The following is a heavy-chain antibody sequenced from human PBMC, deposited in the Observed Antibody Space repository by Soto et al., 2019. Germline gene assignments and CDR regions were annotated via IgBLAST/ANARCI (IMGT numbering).Heavy chain of an antibody. V-gene: IGHV3-7*01. CDR2: IKQDGSEK. Sequence: EVQLVESGGGLVQPGGSLRLSCAASGFTFSSYWMSWVRQAPGKGLEWVANIKQDGSEKYYVDSVKGRFTISRDNAKNSLYLQMNSLRAEDTAVYYCARSIVVVVAAIRGWFDPWGQGTLVTVSS. J-gene: IGHJ5*02. CDR3: ARSIVVVVAAIRGWFDP. CDR1: GFTFSSYW. D-gene: IGHD2-15*01.